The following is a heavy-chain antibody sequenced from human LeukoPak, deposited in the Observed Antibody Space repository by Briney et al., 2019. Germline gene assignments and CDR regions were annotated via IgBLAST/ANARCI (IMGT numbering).Heavy chain of an antibody. D-gene: IGHD4-23*01. CDR1: GGSISSYY. J-gene: IGHJ6*02. CDR2: IYYSGSA. CDR3: ARHNYGGNSDHFYYGMDV. V-gene: IGHV4-59*08. Sequence: EPSETLSLTCTVSGGSISSYYWSWIRQPPGKGLEWIGYIYYSGSAKYNPPLKSRVTMSIDMSKNQFSLNLSSVTAADTAVYYCARHNYGGNSDHFYYGMDVWGQGTTVTVSS.